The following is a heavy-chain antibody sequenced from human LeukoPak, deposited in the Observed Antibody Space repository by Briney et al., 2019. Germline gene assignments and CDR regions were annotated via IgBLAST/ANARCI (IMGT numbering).Heavy chain of an antibody. Sequence: GESLKISCQGSEYSFATYWIAWLRQMPGKGLEWMGIIYPSDSDTRYSPSFQAQVTISADKSIKTAHMQCTRLKASDTAMYYCARPLQGIVGATGFDYWGQGTLVTVSS. CDR3: ARPLQGIVGATGFDY. J-gene: IGHJ4*02. CDR1: EYSFATYW. V-gene: IGHV5-51*01. D-gene: IGHD1-26*01. CDR2: IYPSDSDT.